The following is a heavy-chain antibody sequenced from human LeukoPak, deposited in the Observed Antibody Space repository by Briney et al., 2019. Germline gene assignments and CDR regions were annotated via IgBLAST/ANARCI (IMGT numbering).Heavy chain of an antibody. D-gene: IGHD3-16*01. CDR3: GRSYHDDAWAAFDI. V-gene: IGHV4-39*07. CDR2: IFYSGST. Sequence: SETLSLTCTASGGSISTSNYYWGWIRQPPGKGLEWIGNIFYSGSTYYSPSLKSRVTISLDTSRNQFSLRLSSVTAADTAVYYCGRSYHDDAWAAFDIWGQGTVVTTSS. CDR1: GGSISTSNYY. J-gene: IGHJ3*02.